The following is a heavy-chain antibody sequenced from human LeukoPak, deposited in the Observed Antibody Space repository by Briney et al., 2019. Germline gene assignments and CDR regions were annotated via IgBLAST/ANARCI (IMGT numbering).Heavy chain of an antibody. CDR2: IYSGGST. V-gene: IGHV3-53*01. CDR3: ARVSSSGYFPDY. D-gene: IGHD3-22*01. CDR1: GFTVSSNY. J-gene: IGHJ4*02. Sequence: GGSLRLSCAASGFTVSSNYMSWVRQAPGKGLEWVSVIYSGGSTYYADSVKGRFTISRDNSKNTLYLQMNSLRAKDTAVYYCARVSSSGYFPDYWGQGTLVTVSS.